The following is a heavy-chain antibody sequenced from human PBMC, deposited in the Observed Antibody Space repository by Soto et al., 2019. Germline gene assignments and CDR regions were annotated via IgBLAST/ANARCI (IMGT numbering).Heavy chain of an antibody. D-gene: IGHD6-13*01. CDR1: GYTFTSYG. J-gene: IGHJ4*02. CDR2: ISAYNGNT. Sequence: QVQLVQSGAEVKKPGASVKVSCKASGYTFTSYGISWVRQAPGQGREWMGWISAYNGNTNYAQKLQGRVTMTTYTSTSTADMELSSLRSDDTAVYYCARDPFPVRVWQQLDQPDYWGQGTLVTVSS. CDR3: ARDPFPVRVWQQLDQPDY. V-gene: IGHV1-18*01.